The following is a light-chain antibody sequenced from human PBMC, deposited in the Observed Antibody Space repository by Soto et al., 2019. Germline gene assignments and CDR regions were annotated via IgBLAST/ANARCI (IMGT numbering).Light chain of an antibody. V-gene: IGKV1-27*01. CDR2: ATS. Sequence: IRLTQSPSSLSASVGDRVTITCRASQAISSYLAWYQQKPGKVPELLIYATSTLQSGAPSRFSGSGSGTDFTLTISSLQPEDVATYYCHKYNHAPTFGGGTKVEIK. J-gene: IGKJ4*01. CDR3: HKYNHAPT. CDR1: QAISSY.